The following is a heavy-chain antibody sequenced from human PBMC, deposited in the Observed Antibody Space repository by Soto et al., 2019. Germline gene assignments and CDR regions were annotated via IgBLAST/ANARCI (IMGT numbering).Heavy chain of an antibody. D-gene: IGHD5-12*01. CDR3: ARDTYSGYGSLDY. V-gene: IGHV3-23*01. J-gene: IGHJ4*02. CDR1: GFTLRSYA. Sequence: EVQLLESGGGLVQPGGSLRLSCAASGFTLRSYAMSWVRQAPGKGLEWVSAISGSGGSTYYADSVKGRFTISRDNSKNTLYLQMNSLRAEDTAVYYCARDTYSGYGSLDYWGQGPLVTVSS. CDR2: ISGSGGST.